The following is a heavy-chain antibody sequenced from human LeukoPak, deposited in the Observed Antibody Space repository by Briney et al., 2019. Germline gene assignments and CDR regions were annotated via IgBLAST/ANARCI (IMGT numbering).Heavy chain of an antibody. D-gene: IGHD3-10*01. CDR1: GGTFCSYD. V-gene: IGHV1-69*05. J-gene: IGHJ4*02. CDR2: VIPIFGTA. CDR3: ARHRMVRGVIRSVYYFDY. Sequence: SVKVSCKASGGTFCSYDISWVRQAPGQGLEWMGGVIPIFGTANYAQKFQGRVTITTDESTSTAYMELNSLRSEDTAVYYCARHRMVRGVIRSVYYFDYWGQGTLVTVSS.